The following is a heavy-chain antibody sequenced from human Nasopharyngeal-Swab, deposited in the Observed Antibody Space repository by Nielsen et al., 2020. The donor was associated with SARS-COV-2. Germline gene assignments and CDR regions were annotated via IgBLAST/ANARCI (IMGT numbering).Heavy chain of an antibody. D-gene: IGHD2-2*01. V-gene: IGHV4-39*01. Sequence: SETLSLTCTVSGGSISSSSYYWGWIRQPPGKGLEWIGSIYYSGSTYYNPSLKSRVTISVDTSKNQFSLKLSSVTAADTAVYYCARTGSDCSSTSCYFDFWGQGTLVTVSS. CDR3: ARTGSDCSSTSCYFDF. CDR2: IYYSGST. J-gene: IGHJ4*02. CDR1: GGSISSSSYY.